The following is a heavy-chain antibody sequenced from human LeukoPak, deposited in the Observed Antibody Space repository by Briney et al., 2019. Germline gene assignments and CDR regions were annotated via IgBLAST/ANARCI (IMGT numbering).Heavy chain of an antibody. CDR3: ARDDYYGSGSPFDY. D-gene: IGHD3-10*01. CDR2: IYIIGST. CDR1: GGSISSGSYC. Sequence: SETLSLTCTVSGGSISSGSYCWSWIRQPAGKGLEWIGRIYIIGSTNYNPSLKSRVTISVDTSKNQFSLKLSSVTAADTAVYYCARDDYYGSGSPFDYWGQGTLVTVSS. J-gene: IGHJ4*02. V-gene: IGHV4-61*02.